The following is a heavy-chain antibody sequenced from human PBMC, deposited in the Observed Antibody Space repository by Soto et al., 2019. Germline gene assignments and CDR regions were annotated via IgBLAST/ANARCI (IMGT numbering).Heavy chain of an antibody. Sequence: GGSLRLSCAASGFTFSSYAMHWVRQAPGKGLEWVAVISYDGSNKYYADSVKGRFTISRDNSKNTLYLQMNSLRAEDTAVYYCARSLRGESEAPDYWGQGTLVTVSS. V-gene: IGHV3-30-3*01. CDR1: GFTFSSYA. CDR3: ARSLRGESEAPDY. D-gene: IGHD3-16*01. CDR2: ISYDGSNK. J-gene: IGHJ4*02.